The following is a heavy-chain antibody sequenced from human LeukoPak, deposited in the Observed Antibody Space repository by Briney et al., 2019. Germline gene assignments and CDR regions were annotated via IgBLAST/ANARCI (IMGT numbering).Heavy chain of an antibody. CDR2: ISASGGST. Sequence: PGGSLRLSCAASGFTFSSYAMSWVRQAPGKGLGWVSAISASGGSTYYADSVKGRFTISRDNSKNTLYLQMNSLSAEDTAVYYCAKDRTMIVVVTIDYWGQGTLVTVSS. D-gene: IGHD3-22*01. V-gene: IGHV3-23*01. CDR1: GFTFSSYA. J-gene: IGHJ4*02. CDR3: AKDRTMIVVVTIDY.